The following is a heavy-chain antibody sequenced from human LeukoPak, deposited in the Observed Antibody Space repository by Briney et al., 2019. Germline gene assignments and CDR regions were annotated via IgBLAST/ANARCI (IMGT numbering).Heavy chain of an antibody. V-gene: IGHV4-4*07. J-gene: IGHJ3*02. Sequence: TSETLSLTCTVSGGSISSYYWSWIRQPAGKGLEWIGRIYTSGSTNYNPSLKSRVTMSVDTSKNQFSLKLSSVTAADTAVYYCARGGGCSSTSSYKGGSAFDIWGQGTMVTVSS. CDR2: IYTSGST. CDR1: GGSISSYY. CDR3: ARGGGCSSTSSYKGGSAFDI. D-gene: IGHD2-2*02.